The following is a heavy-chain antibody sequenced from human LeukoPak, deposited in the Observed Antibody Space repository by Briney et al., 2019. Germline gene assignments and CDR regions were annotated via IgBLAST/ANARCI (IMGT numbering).Heavy chain of an antibody. J-gene: IGHJ6*02. D-gene: IGHD1-1*01. CDR2: MNPNSGNT. Sequence: ASVKVSCKASGYTFTSYDINWVRQATGQGLEWMGWMNPNSGNTGYAQKFQGRVAMTRNTSISTAYMELSSLRPEDTAVYYCARGRTTGTPPTTYYYYGMDVWGQGTTVTVSS. CDR3: ARGRTTGTPPTTYYYYGMDV. CDR1: GYTFTSYD. V-gene: IGHV1-8*01.